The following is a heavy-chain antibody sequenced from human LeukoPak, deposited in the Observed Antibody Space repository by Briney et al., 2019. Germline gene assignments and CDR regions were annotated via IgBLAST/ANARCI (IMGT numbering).Heavy chain of an antibody. V-gene: IGHV4-30-4*01. CDR2: IYYSGST. J-gene: IGHJ6*02. D-gene: IGHD2-2*01. Sequence: SETLSLTCTVSGGSISSGDYYWSWIRQPPGKDLAWIGYIYYSGSTYYNPSLKSRVTISVDTSKNQFSLKLSSVTAADTAVYYCARDVVPAIYGMDVWGQGTTVTVSS. CDR3: ARDVVPAIYGMDV. CDR1: GGSISSGDYY.